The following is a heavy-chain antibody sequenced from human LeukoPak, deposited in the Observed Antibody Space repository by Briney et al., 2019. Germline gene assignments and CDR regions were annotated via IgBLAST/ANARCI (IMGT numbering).Heavy chain of an antibody. Sequence: GESLQISCKGSGYSFSTYWIGWVRQMPGKGLEWMGIIYPGDSDTRYSPSFQGQVTISADKSINTAYLQWSSLKASDTAMYYCARTELEEGIVDYWGQGTLVTVSS. V-gene: IGHV5-51*01. J-gene: IGHJ4*02. D-gene: IGHD1-26*01. CDR2: IYPGDSDT. CDR3: ARTELEEGIVDY. CDR1: GYSFSTYW.